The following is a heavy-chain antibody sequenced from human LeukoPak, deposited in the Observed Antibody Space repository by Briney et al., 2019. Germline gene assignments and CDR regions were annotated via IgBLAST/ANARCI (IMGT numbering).Heavy chain of an antibody. J-gene: IGHJ2*01. CDR2: ISSSSSYI. Sequence: PGGSLRLSCAASGFTFSSYSMNWVRQAPGKGLEWVSSISSSSSYIYYADSVKGRFTISRDNAKNSLYLQMNSLRAEDTAVYYCAREGLPRHVGLEDWYLDLWGRGTLVTVSS. D-gene: IGHD1-26*01. CDR3: AREGLPRHVGLEDWYLDL. V-gene: IGHV3-21*01. CDR1: GFTFSSYS.